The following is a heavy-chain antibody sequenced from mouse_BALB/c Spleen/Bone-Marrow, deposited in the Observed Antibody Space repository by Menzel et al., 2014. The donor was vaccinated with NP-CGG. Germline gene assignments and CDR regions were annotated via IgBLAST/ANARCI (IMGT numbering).Heavy chain of an antibody. J-gene: IGHJ3*01. Sequence: EVQGVESGGGLVQPGGSLRLSCATSGFTFTDYYMSWVRQPPGKALEWLGFIRNKANGYTTEYSASVKGRFTISRDNSQSILYLQMNTLRAEDSATYYCARDRRYDLAWFAYWGQGTLVNVSA. D-gene: IGHD2-14*01. V-gene: IGHV7-3*02. CDR3: ARDRRYDLAWFAY. CDR2: IRNKANGYTT. CDR1: GFTFTDYY.